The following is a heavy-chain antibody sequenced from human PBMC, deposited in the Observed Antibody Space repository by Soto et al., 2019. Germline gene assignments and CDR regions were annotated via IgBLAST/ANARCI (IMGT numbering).Heavy chain of an antibody. CDR2: IIPIFGTA. J-gene: IGHJ4*02. D-gene: IGHD5-18*01. Sequence: SVKVSCKASGGTFSSYAISWVRQAPGQGLEWMGGIIPIFGTANYAQKFQGRVTITADESTSTACMELSSLRSEDTAVYYCARHAGIQLWSPLDYWGQGTLVTVS. CDR3: ARHAGIQLWSPLDY. CDR1: GGTFSSYA. V-gene: IGHV1-69*13.